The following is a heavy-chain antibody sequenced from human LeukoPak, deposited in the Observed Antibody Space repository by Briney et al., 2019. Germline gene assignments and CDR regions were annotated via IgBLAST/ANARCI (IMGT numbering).Heavy chain of an antibody. CDR1: GYTFTSYG. V-gene: IGHV1-18*01. D-gene: IGHD4-17*01. CDR3: ARDLGDYISSYFDY. CDR2: ISAYNGNT. Sequence: ASVKVSCKASGYTFTSYGISWVRQALGQGLEWMGWISAYNGNTNYAQKLQGRVTMTTDTSTSTAYMELRSLRSDDTAVYYCARDLGDYISSYFDYWGQGTLVTVSS. J-gene: IGHJ4*02.